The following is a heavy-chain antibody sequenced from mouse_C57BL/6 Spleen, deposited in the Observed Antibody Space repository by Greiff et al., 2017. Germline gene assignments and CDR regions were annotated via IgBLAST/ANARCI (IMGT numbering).Heavy chain of an antibody. Sequence: QVQLQQSGPGLVQPSQSLSITCTVSGFSLTSYGVHWVRQSPGKGLEWLGVIWRGGSTDYNAAFMSRLSITKDNSKSQVFFKMNSLQADDTAIYYCAKNSYDYDDAMDYWGQGTSVTVSS. CDR2: IWRGGST. V-gene: IGHV2-5*01. CDR1: GFSLTSYG. J-gene: IGHJ4*01. CDR3: AKNSYDYDDAMDY. D-gene: IGHD2-4*01.